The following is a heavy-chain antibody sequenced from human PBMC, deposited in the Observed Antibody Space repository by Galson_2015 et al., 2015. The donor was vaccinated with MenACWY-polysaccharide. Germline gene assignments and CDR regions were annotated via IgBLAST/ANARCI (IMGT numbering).Heavy chain of an antibody. CDR3: AIHRVGPIVVVPALARDAFDI. V-gene: IGHV1-46*01. J-gene: IGHJ3*02. D-gene: IGHD2-2*01. CDR1: GYTFTSYY. CDR2: INPSGGST. Sequence: GYTFTSYYMHWVRQAPGQGLEWMGIINPSGGSTSYAQKFQGRVTMTRDTSTSTVYMELSSLRSEDTAVYYCAIHRVGPIVVVPALARDAFDIWGQGTMVTVSS.